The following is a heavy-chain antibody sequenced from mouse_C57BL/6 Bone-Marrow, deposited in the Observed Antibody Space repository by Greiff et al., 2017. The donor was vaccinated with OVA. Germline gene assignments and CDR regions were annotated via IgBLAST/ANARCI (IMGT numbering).Heavy chain of an antibody. CDR1: GYTFTDYN. J-gene: IGHJ3*01. V-gene: IGHV1-18*01. CDR2: INSNNGGT. D-gene: IGHD2-4*01. CDR3: ARGGYYDYDGGAWFAY. Sequence: VQLQQSGPELAKPGASVKIPCMASGYTFTDYNMDWVKQSHGKSLEWIGDINSNNGGTIYNQKFKGKATLTVDKSSSTAYMELRSLTSEDTAVYYCARGGYYDYDGGAWFAYWGQGTLVTVSA.